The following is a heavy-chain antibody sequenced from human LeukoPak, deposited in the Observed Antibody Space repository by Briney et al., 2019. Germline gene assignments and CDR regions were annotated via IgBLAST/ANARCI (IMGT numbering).Heavy chain of an antibody. Sequence: SGTLSLTCAVSGGSISSRNCWSWVRQPPGKGLEWIGEIDHSGSTNYSPSLKSRVTISVDKSKNQFSLKLSSVTAADTAVYYCARSRGHYDYVWGTHDGFDIWGQGTMVTVSS. V-gene: IGHV4-4*02. CDR1: GGSISSRNC. CDR2: IDHSGST. CDR3: ARSRGHYDYVWGTHDGFDI. J-gene: IGHJ3*02. D-gene: IGHD3-16*01.